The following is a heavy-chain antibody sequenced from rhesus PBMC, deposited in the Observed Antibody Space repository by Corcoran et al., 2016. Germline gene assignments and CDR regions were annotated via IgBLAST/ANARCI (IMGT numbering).Heavy chain of an antibody. D-gene: IGHD6-25*01. CDR3: ARDLSYTAAWGY. CDR2: IYVSSTST. CDR1: GGSISDSYR. V-gene: IGHV4S10*01. Sequence: QVQLQESGPGVVKPSETLSLTCAVSGGSISDSYRWSWIRQPPGKGLEWIGYIYVSSTSTNYNPSLKSRVTISKEPAKNQFSLKLSSVTAADTAVYYCARDLSYTAAWGYWGQGVLVTVSS. J-gene: IGHJ4*01.